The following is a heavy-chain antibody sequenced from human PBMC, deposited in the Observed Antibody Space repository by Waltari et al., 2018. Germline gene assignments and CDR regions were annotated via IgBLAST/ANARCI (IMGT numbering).Heavy chain of an antibody. J-gene: IGHJ4*02. D-gene: IGHD3-22*01. CDR1: GGSFSGYY. CDR2: INHSGST. CDR3: ARWDSSGPFDY. Sequence: QVQLQQWGAGLLKHSETLSLTCAVYGGSFSGYYWSWIRQPPGKGLEWIGEINHSGSTNYNPSLKSRVTISVDTSKNQFSLKLSSVTAADTAVYYCARWDSSGPFDYWGQGTLVTVSS. V-gene: IGHV4-34*01.